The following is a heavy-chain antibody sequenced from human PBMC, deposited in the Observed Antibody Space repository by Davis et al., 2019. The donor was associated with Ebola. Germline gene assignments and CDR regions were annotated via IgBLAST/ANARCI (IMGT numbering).Heavy chain of an antibody. CDR3: ARAQFPTTSDH. Sequence: ASVKVSCKASGNTISTYTIDWVRQAPGQGLEWMGWINPHNGNTNYAQNVQGRVTMTTDTSTSTAYMEVGILRSDDTAVYYCARAQFPTTSDHWGQGTLVTVSS. D-gene: IGHD1-1*01. CDR2: INPHNGNT. J-gene: IGHJ4*02. V-gene: IGHV1-18*01. CDR1: GNTISTYT.